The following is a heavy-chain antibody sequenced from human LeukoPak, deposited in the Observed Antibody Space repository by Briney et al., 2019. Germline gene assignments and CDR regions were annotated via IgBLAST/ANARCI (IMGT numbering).Heavy chain of an antibody. Sequence: GASVTVSSKPSGYTFTNYGISWVRQAPGQGLEGMGWISAYNGNTNYAQKLQGRVTMTTDTSTSTAYMELRSLRSDDTAVYYCARARDYYDSSGYIPWGQGTLVTVSS. CDR1: GYTFTNYG. J-gene: IGHJ5*02. D-gene: IGHD3-22*01. V-gene: IGHV1-18*01. CDR2: ISAYNGNT. CDR3: ARARDYYDSSGYIP.